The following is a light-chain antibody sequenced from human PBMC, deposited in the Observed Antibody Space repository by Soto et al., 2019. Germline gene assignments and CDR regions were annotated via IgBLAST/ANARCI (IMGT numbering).Light chain of an antibody. J-gene: IGKJ1*01. CDR3: QQYNNWWT. CDR2: GAS. CDR1: QSVSSS. V-gene: IGKV3-15*01. Sequence: EIEMTQSPDTLSVSPGERATLSCRASQSVSSSLAWYQQKPGQAPRLLIYGASTRATGIPARFSGSGSGTEFTLTISSLQSEDFAVYYCQQYNNWWTFDQGTQVEIK.